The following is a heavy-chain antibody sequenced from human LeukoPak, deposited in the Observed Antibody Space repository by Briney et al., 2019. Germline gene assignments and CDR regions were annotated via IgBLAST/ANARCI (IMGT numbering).Heavy chain of an antibody. D-gene: IGHD3-22*01. J-gene: IGHJ3*02. CDR1: GFTFSSYW. CDR2: INSDGSST. Sequence: GGSLRLSCAASGFTFSSYWMHWVRQAPGKGLVWVSRINSDGSSTNYADSVKGRFTISRDNAKNTLYLQMNSLRAEDTAVYYCARDANYYDSSGYYDAFDIWGQGTMVTVSS. V-gene: IGHV3-74*01. CDR3: ARDANYYDSSGYYDAFDI.